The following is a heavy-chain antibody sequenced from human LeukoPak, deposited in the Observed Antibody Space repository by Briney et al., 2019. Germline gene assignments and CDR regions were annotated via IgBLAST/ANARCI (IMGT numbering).Heavy chain of an antibody. D-gene: IGHD3-10*01. CDR3: ARHYGP. V-gene: IGHV4-39*01. J-gene: IGHJ4*02. CDR2: IYYSGRT. Sequence: NGLECIATIYYSGRTSYNPSLNSRVTISVDTSKNQFSLKLNSVTATDTAVYYCARHYGPWGQGTLVTVSS.